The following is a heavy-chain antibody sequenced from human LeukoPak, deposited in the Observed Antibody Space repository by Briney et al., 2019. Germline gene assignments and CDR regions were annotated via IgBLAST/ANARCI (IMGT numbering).Heavy chain of an antibody. Sequence: SETLSLTCTVSGGSISSYYWSWIRQPPGKGLEWIGYIYYSGSTNYNPSLKSRVTISVDTSKNQFSLKLGSVTAADTAVYYCAKGYCSSPSCPNFDYWGQGTLVTVSS. CDR3: AKGYCSSPSCPNFDY. J-gene: IGHJ4*02. CDR1: GGSISSYY. CDR2: IYYSGST. D-gene: IGHD2-2*01. V-gene: IGHV4-59*12.